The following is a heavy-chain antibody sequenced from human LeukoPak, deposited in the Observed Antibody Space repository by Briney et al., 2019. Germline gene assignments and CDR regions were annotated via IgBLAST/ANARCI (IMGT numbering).Heavy chain of an antibody. Sequence: PGGSLRLSCAASGFTFSSYAMSWVRQAPGKGLEWVSAISGGGGSTYYADSVKGRFTISRDNSKNTLYLQMNSLRAEDTAVYYCAKSSLTRVPAATETDYWGQGTLVTVSS. V-gene: IGHV3-23*01. CDR2: ISGGGGST. CDR1: GFTFSSYA. J-gene: IGHJ4*02. D-gene: IGHD2-2*01. CDR3: AKSSLTRVPAATETDY.